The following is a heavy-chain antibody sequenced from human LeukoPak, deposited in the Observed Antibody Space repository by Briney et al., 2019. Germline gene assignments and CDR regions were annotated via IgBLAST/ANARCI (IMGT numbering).Heavy chain of an antibody. CDR3: AGPVGAAGPLLWYGMDV. Sequence: PSETLSLTCTVSGGSISSYYWSWIRQPPGKGLEWSGYIYYSGSTNYNPSLKSRVTISVDTSKNQFSLKLSSVTAADTAVYYCAGPVGAAGPLLWYGMDVWGQGTTVTVSS. J-gene: IGHJ6*02. CDR2: IYYSGST. V-gene: IGHV4-59*08. D-gene: IGHD1-26*01. CDR1: GGSISSYY.